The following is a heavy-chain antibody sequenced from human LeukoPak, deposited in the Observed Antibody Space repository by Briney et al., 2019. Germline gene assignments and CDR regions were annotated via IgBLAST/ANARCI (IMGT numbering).Heavy chain of an antibody. D-gene: IGHD3-10*01. CDR3: TTEKHELLWFGNYYYMDV. V-gene: IGHV3-74*01. CDR2: INGDGTSA. J-gene: IGHJ6*03. CDR1: GFTLRNYW. Sequence: PGGSLRLSCAASGFTLRNYWMHWVRQTPGKGLLWVSRINGDGTSATYAGSVKGRFTISRDNAKNTLYLQMNSLKTEDTAVYYCTTEKHELLWFGNYYYMDVWGKGTTVTVSS.